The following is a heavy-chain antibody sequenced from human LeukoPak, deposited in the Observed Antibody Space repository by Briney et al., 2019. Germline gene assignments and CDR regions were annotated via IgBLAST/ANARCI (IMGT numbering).Heavy chain of an antibody. CDR2: IYYSGST. Sequence: KPSETLSLTCTVSGVSISSYYWSWIRQPPGKGLEWIGYIYYSGSTNYNPSLKSRVTISVDTSKNQFPLKLSSVTAADTAVYYCARLPRTNYYMDVWGKGTTVTISS. CDR1: GVSISSYY. V-gene: IGHV4-59*08. D-gene: IGHD2-2*01. J-gene: IGHJ6*03. CDR3: ARLPRTNYYMDV.